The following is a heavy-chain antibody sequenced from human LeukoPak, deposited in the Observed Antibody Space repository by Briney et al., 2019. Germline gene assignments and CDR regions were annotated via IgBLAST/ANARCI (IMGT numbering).Heavy chain of an antibody. Sequence: ASVKVSCKASGYTFTGYYMHWVRQAPGHGLEWMGWINPNSGGTNSAQKFQGRVTMTRDTSISTVYIELSRLRSDDTVVHYCARDRVAEVIGRSNDAFDIWGQGTMVTVSS. V-gene: IGHV1-2*02. D-gene: IGHD2-21*01. CDR2: INPNSGGT. CDR3: ARDRVAEVIGRSNDAFDI. CDR1: GYTFTGYY. J-gene: IGHJ3*02.